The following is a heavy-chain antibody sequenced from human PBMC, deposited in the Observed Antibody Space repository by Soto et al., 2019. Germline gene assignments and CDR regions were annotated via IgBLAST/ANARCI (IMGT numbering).Heavy chain of an antibody. J-gene: IGHJ6*03. CDR2: VSNSGSNT. Sequence: EVQLLEYGGGLVQPGWSLRLSCAASGFTFSNYVMSWVRQAPGKGLEWVSSVSNSGSNTYYAESVKGRVTISRDNSNNTLYLQMNSLRAEDTALYYCARRGRTLPHYSYYMDVWGKGTTVTVSS. CDR1: GFTFSNYV. CDR3: ARRGRTLPHYSYYMDV. V-gene: IGHV3-23*01.